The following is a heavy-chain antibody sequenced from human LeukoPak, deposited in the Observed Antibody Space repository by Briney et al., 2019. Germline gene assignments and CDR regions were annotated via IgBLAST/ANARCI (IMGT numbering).Heavy chain of an antibody. V-gene: IGHV1-2*02. Sequence: VAAVGVSYRASRYTFTICFLHCVRHTPGQGLEWVAYITSNTDATTYTEKFLGRVTLTKDTSISTTYMDLSRLTSGDTAVYYCARGDALVREVPEYYYDDWGQGALVTV. CDR3: ARGDALVREVPEYYYDD. CDR1: RYTFTICF. CDR2: ITSNTDAT. D-gene: IGHD3-10*01. J-gene: IGHJ4*02.